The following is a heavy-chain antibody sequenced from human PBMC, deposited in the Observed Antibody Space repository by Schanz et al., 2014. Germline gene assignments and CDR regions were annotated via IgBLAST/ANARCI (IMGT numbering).Heavy chain of an antibody. J-gene: IGHJ3*01. CDR1: GGSISSGVW. V-gene: IGHV4-4*02. Sequence: QVQLQESGPGLVKPSGTLSLTCVVSGGSISSGVWWTWARQSPGKGLEWIGEIFHRGTTNYNPSLESRVTISVDKSKNQFPLILSSRTAADTAVYYCTRSTLWSYDVWGRGTMVIVSS. D-gene: IGHD2-21*01. CDR2: IFHRGTT. CDR3: TRSTLWSYDV.